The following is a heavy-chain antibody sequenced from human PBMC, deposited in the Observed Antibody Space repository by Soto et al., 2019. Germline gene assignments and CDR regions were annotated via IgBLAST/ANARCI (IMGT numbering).Heavy chain of an antibody. CDR2: ITDSGGST. J-gene: IGHJ5*02. V-gene: IGHV3-23*01. CDR1: GFTFSSFA. Sequence: EVQLLESGGDLVQPGGSLRLSCAASGFTFSSFAMSWVRQGAGKGLEWVSAITDSGGSTYYADSAEGRFAISRDNSKNALYLQMISLRAEDTAVYYCVRDRYCSDTTCHLNWFDPWGQGTLVTASS. D-gene: IGHD2-2*01. CDR3: VRDRYCSDTTCHLNWFDP.